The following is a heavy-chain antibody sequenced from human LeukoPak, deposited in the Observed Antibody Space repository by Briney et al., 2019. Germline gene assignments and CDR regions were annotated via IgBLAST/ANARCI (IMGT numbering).Heavy chain of an antibody. D-gene: IGHD4-23*01. J-gene: IGHJ4*02. CDR2: IYYSGST. CDR1: GGSMSNYF. CDR3: ARHGVATVVRLDY. Sequence: SKTLSLTCTVSGGSMSNYFWSWIRQPPGKGLEWIGYIYYSGSTNYNPSLKSRVTISVDTSKNQFSLKLSSVTAADTAVYYCARHGVATVVRLDYWGQGTLVTVSS. V-gene: IGHV4-59*08.